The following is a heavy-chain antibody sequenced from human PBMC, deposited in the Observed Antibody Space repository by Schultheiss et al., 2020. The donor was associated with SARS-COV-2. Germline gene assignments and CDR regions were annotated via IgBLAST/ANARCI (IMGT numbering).Heavy chain of an antibody. V-gene: IGHV3-23*01. CDR3: AKSPMIVVGTSFDY. J-gene: IGHJ4*02. CDR2: ISGPGGSS. D-gene: IGHD3-22*01. CDR1: GFTFSDYY. Sequence: GGSLRLSCAASGFTFSDYYMKWVRRPPGKGLEWVSAISGPGGSSYYADSVKGRFTISRDNAKNSLYLQMNSLRAEDTAVYYCAKSPMIVVGTSFDYWGQGTLVTVSS.